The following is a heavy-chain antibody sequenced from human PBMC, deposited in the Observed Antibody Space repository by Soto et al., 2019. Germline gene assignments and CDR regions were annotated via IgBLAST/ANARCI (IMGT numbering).Heavy chain of an antibody. V-gene: IGHV3-30-3*01. J-gene: IGHJ6*02. CDR3: ARGGSGWYKDGMDV. CDR1: GFTFSSYA. Sequence: QVQLVESGGGVVQPGRSLRLSCAASGFTFSSYAMHWVRQAPGKGLEWVAVISYDGSNKYYADSVKGRFTISRDNSKNTLYLQMNSLRAEDTAVYYCARGGSGWYKDGMDVWGQGTTVTAS. CDR2: ISYDGSNK. D-gene: IGHD6-19*01.